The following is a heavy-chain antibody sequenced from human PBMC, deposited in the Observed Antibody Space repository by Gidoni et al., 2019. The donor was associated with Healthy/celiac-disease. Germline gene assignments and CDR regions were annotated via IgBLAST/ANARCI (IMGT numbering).Heavy chain of an antibody. J-gene: IGHJ4*02. CDR1: VFTFSSYA. CDR2: ISGSGGST. D-gene: IGHD3-22*01. CDR3: AKDRGYYDSSGYDY. V-gene: IGHV3-23*01. Sequence: EVQLLESGGGLVQPGGSLRLSCAASVFTFSSYAMSCVRQAPGKGLEWVSAISGSGGSTYYADSVKGRFTISRDNSKNTLYLQMNSLRDEDTAVYYCAKDRGYYDSSGYDYWGQGTLVTVSS.